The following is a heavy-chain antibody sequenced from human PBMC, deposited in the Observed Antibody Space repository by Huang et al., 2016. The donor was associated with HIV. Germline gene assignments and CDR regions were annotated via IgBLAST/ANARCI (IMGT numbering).Heavy chain of an antibody. D-gene: IGHD2-2*01. CDR1: GYTFNGYW. CDR3: ARQGVGDFVVEPTGLGAFDI. Sequence: EVQLVQSGAVVKKPGESLKISCKGSGYTFNGYWIGWVRQLPGNGLEWMWIMYPGYSDTTDSPSFQGQVTISAEKSISTAYLQWSGLKASDTAMYYCARQGVGDFVVEPTGLGAFDIWGQGTMVTVSS. CDR2: MYPGYSDT. V-gene: IGHV5-51*01. J-gene: IGHJ3*02.